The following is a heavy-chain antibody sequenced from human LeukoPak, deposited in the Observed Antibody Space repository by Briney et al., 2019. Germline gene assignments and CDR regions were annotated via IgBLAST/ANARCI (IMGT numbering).Heavy chain of an antibody. J-gene: IGHJ5*02. Sequence: PSGTLSLTCAVSGGSISSSNWWSWVRQPPGKGLEWIGEIYHNGSTNYNPSLKSRVTISVDKSENQFSLKLSSVTAADTAVYYCARRMVRGVIISFWFDPWGQGTLVTVSS. V-gene: IGHV4-4*02. CDR2: IYHNGST. CDR3: ARRMVRGVIISFWFDP. D-gene: IGHD3-10*01. CDR1: GGSISSSNW.